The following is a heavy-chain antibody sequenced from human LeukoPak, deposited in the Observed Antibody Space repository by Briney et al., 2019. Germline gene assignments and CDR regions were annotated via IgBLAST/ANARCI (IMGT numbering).Heavy chain of an antibody. CDR1: GFTFSSYV. CDR3: AKGLTTVTTLLGVYFDY. Sequence: GGSLRLSCAASGFTFSSYVMSWVRQAAGKGLELVSVISGSGGSTYYADSVKGRFTISRGNSKNSLYLQMNSLRAEDTDVYYCAKGLTTVTTLLGVYFDYWGQGTLVTVSS. D-gene: IGHD4-17*01. V-gene: IGHV3-23*01. CDR2: ISGSGGST. J-gene: IGHJ4*02.